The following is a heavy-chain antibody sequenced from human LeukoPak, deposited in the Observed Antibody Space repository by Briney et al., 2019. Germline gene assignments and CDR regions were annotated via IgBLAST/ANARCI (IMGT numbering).Heavy chain of an antibody. CDR3: ARVNIVVRWEAS. CDR1: GYTFSTYA. D-gene: IGHD2-15*01. V-gene: IGHV3-48*01. CDR2: ISSSSSTI. Sequence: GGSLRLSCATSGYTFSTYAMNWVRQAPGKGLEWVSYISSSSSTIYYADSVKGRFTISRDNAKNSLYLQMNSLRAEDTAVYYCARVNIVVRWEASWGQGTLVTVSS. J-gene: IGHJ4*02.